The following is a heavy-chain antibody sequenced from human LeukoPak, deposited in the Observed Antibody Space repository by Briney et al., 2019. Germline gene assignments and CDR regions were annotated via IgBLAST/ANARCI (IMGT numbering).Heavy chain of an antibody. D-gene: IGHD3-3*01. CDR3: VRVERITIFGVVSYFFDY. Sequence: ASVKVSCKASGYTFTSYDINWVRQATGQGLEWMGWMNPNSGNTGYAQKFQGRVTMIRNTSISTAYMELSSLRSEDTAVYYCVRVERITIFGVVSYFFDYWGQGTLVTVSS. J-gene: IGHJ4*02. CDR1: GYTFTSYD. CDR2: MNPNSGNT. V-gene: IGHV1-8*01.